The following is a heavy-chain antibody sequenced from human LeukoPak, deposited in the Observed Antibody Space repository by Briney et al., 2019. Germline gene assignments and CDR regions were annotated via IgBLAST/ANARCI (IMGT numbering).Heavy chain of an antibody. Sequence: GGSLRLSCAASGFTFTHYWMCWVRQAPGKGLKWVANIHQDGSEQYYLDSVEGRFTISRDNAKNSLYLQMDNLRAEDTAVYYCSNGIYSSSYWGRGTLVTVSS. D-gene: IGHD6-6*01. CDR3: SNGIYSSSY. J-gene: IGHJ4*02. V-gene: IGHV3-7*01. CDR1: GFTFTHYW. CDR2: IHQDGSEQ.